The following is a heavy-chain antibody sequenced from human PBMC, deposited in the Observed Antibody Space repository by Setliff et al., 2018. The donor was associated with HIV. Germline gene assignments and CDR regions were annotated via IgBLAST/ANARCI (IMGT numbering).Heavy chain of an antibody. Sequence: ASVKVSCKASGYTFNNYYMHWVRQAPGQGLEWMGIIDPSDNRTYYAQKFQGRVTMTRDTSTSSVYMELSSLTSEDTALYYCALSEYCSGGSCSRKNWFALWGQGTLVTVSS. V-gene: IGHV1-46*02. CDR2: IDPSDNRT. J-gene: IGHJ5*02. D-gene: IGHD2-15*01. CDR1: GYTFNNYY. CDR3: ALSEYCSGGSCSRKNWFAL.